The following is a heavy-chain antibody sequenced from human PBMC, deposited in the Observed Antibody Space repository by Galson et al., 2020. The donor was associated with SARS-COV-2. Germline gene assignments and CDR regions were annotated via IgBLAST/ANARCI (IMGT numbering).Heavy chain of an antibody. Sequence: GGSLRLSCTASGFTFGDFAMNWFRQAPGKGLEWVGFIRSKTYGGTADYAASVKGRFTISRDDSKSVVFLQMNSLKTEDSAMYYCSRHSVPILSGYYTTFDYWGQGTLVTASS. D-gene: IGHD3-3*01. J-gene: IGHJ4*02. CDR1: GFTFGDFA. CDR3: SRHSVPILSGYYTTFDY. V-gene: IGHV3-49*03. CDR2: IRSKTYGGTA.